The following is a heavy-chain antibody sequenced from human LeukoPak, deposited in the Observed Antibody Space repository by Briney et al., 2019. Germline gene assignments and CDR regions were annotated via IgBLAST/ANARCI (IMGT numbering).Heavy chain of an antibody. CDR3: AREEGGKLGIDYYFHY. V-gene: IGHV3-21*01. Sequence: GGSLGLSCAASGFTFSSYSMNWVRQAPGKGLEWVSSISTSSIYIYYADSVKGRFTISRDNAKNSLFLQMNNLRAEDTAVYYCAREEGGKLGIDYYFHYWGQGTLVTVSS. D-gene: IGHD7-27*01. CDR1: GFTFSSYS. J-gene: IGHJ4*02. CDR2: ISTSSIYI.